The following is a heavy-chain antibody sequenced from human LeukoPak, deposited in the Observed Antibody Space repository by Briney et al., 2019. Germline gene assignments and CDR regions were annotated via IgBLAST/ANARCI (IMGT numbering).Heavy chain of an antibody. CDR3: ARDLTGAYYFDY. CDR2: IYYSGST. V-gene: IGHV4-59*11. D-gene: IGHD7-27*01. J-gene: IGHJ4*02. Sequence: PSETLSLTCTVSGGSISSHYWNWIRQPPGKGLEWIGYIYYSGSTNYNPSLKSRVTISVDTSKNQFSLKLSSVTAADTAVYYCARDLTGAYYFDYWGQGTLVTVSS. CDR1: GGSISSHY.